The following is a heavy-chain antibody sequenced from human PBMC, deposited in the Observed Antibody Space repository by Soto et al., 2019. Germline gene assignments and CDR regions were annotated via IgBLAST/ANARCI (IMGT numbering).Heavy chain of an antibody. CDR1: GGSISRSSYY. D-gene: IGHD2-8*01. V-gene: IGHV4-39*02. J-gene: IGHJ6*02. Sequence: QLQLQESGPGLVKPSETLSLTCTVSGGSISRSSYYWGWIRQPPGKGLEWIGSIYYTGSTYCNPSLKRRVTISIDRSENHFSLEVSAVAAADTAVYYCARLYPYNYYSGMDVWGQGTTVSVSS. CDR3: ARLYPYNYYSGMDV. CDR2: IYYTGST.